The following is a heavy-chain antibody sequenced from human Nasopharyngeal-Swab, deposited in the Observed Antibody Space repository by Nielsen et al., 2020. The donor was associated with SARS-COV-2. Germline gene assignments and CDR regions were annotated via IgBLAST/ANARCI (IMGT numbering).Heavy chain of an antibody. CDR3: ARALSARTTFNCLGP. CDR2: IDPNTGGT. D-gene: IGHD4-17*01. Sequence: ASVKVPCKASGYIFTDDYIHWVRQAPGQGLEWMGRIDPNTGGTSSAQIFQGRVTMTRDTSISTVYIEVTSLTSDDTAVYYCARALSARTTFNCLGPWGQGTLVTVSS. V-gene: IGHV1-2*06. CDR1: GYIFTDDY. J-gene: IGHJ5*02.